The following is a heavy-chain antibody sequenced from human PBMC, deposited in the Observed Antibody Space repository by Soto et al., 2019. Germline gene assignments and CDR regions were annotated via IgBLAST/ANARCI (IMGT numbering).Heavy chain of an antibody. D-gene: IGHD3-22*01. Sequence: SETLSLTCTVSGGSISSYYWSWIRQPPGKGLEWIGYIYYSGSTNYNPSLKSRVTISVDTSKNQFSLKLSSVTAADTAVYYCARDPDSSGYYLYYFDDWGQGTLVTVSS. J-gene: IGHJ4*02. CDR3: ARDPDSSGYYLYYFDD. CDR2: IYYSGST. CDR1: GGSISSYY. V-gene: IGHV4-59*01.